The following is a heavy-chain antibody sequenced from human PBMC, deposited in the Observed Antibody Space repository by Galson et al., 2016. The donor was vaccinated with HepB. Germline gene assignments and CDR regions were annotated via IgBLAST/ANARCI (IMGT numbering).Heavy chain of an antibody. J-gene: IGHJ5*02. V-gene: IGHV4-39*07. CDR3: ARTTGVVMSWFDP. CDR2: IYYTGTT. Sequence: SETLSLTCSVSGGSLRTSSYHWGWIRQPPGQGLEWIGSIYYTGTTHYNPSLKSRVTISIDTSKNQFSLKLSSVTAADTAVYYCARTTGVVMSWFDPWGQGTLVTVSS. CDR1: GGSLRTSSYH. D-gene: IGHD2-15*01.